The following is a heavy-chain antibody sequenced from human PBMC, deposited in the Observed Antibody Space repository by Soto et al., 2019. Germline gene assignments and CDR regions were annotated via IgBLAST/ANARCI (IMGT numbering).Heavy chain of an antibody. Sequence: APGQSLEWMGRINAANGNTQYSQNFQGRVTFTSGASASTAFMELTNLRFEDKAMYYCATDYGSNWRLWGQGTLVSVSS. D-gene: IGHD3-10*01. V-gene: IGHV1-3*01. CDR3: ATDYGSNWRL. J-gene: IGHJ4*02. CDR2: INAANGNT.